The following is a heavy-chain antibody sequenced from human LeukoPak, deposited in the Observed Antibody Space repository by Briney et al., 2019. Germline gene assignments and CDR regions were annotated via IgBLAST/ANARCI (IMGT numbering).Heavy chain of an antibody. D-gene: IGHD4-17*01. V-gene: IGHV4-39*01. CDR3: ARGTMTTVTYYFDY. J-gene: IGHJ4*02. CDR1: GGSISSSTYY. CDR2: IYHSGNT. Sequence: SETLSLTCTVSGGSISSSTYYWGWIRQPPGEGLEWIGAIYHSGNTYYNPSLGSRITVSVDTSKNQFSLKLTSVTAADTAVYYCARGTMTTVTYYFDYWGQGTLVTVSS.